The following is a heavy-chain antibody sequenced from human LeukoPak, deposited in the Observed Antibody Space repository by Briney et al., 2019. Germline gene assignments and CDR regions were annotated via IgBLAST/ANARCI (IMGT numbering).Heavy chain of an antibody. CDR3: AKGLVGSSIADFFDY. CDR1: GSTFDDYA. D-gene: IGHD6-6*01. CDR2: ISWNSGRI. V-gene: IGHV3-9*01. Sequence: GRSLRLSCAATGSTFDDYAMHWVRQVPGKGLEWVSGISWNSGRIDYVDSVKGRFTISRDNAKNSLYLQMNSLRAEDTALYYCAKGLVGSSIADFFDYWGQGILVTVSS. J-gene: IGHJ4*02.